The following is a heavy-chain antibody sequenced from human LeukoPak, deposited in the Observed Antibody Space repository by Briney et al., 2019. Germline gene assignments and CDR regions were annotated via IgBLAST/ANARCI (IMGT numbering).Heavy chain of an antibody. D-gene: IGHD3-9*01. Sequence: SETLSLTCAVYGGSFSGYYWSWIRQPPGKGLEWIGEINHSGSTNYNPSLKSRVTISVDTSKNQFSLKLSSVTAADTAVYYCARGALLTGYSTPGWAFDIWGQGTMVTVSS. CDR1: GGSFSGYY. V-gene: IGHV4-34*01. J-gene: IGHJ3*02. CDR2: INHSGST. CDR3: ARGALLTGYSTPGWAFDI.